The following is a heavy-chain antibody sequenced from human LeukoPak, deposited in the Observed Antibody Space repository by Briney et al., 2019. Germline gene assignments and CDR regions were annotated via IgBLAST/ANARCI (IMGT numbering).Heavy chain of an antibody. D-gene: IGHD6-13*01. V-gene: IGHV7-4-1*02. Sequence: ASVKVSCKASGYTFTSYAMNWVRQAPGQGLGWMGWINTNTGNPTYAQGFTGRFVFSLDTSVSTAYLQISSLKAEDTAVYYCAGVHSSSWRDYYYYGMDVWGQGTTVTVSS. J-gene: IGHJ6*02. CDR3: AGVHSSSWRDYYYYGMDV. CDR2: INTNTGNP. CDR1: GYTFTSYA.